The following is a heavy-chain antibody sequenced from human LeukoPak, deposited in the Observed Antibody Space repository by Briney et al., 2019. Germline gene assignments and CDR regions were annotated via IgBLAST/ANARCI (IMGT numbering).Heavy chain of an antibody. D-gene: IGHD1-26*01. CDR3: ARVGATYDAFDI. Sequence: SETLSLTCTVSGGSISSYYWSWNRQPPGKGLEWIGYIYYSGSTNYNPSLKSRVTISVDTSKNQFSLKLSSVTAADTAVYYCARVGATYDAFDIWGQGTTVTVSS. J-gene: IGHJ3*02. V-gene: IGHV4-59*01. CDR2: IYYSGST. CDR1: GGSISSYY.